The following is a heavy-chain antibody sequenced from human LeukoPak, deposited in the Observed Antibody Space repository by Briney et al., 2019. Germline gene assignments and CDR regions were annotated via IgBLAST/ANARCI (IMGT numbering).Heavy chain of an antibody. CDR3: ARGAHYYDSSGYYYGDAFDI. D-gene: IGHD3-22*01. Sequence: GRSLRLSCAAPGFTFSSYAMHWVRQAPGKGLEWVAVISYDGSNKYYADSVKGRFTISRDNSKNTLYLQMNSLRAEDTAVYYCARGAHYYDSSGYYYGDAFDIWGQGTMVTVSS. J-gene: IGHJ3*02. V-gene: IGHV3-30-3*01. CDR2: ISYDGSNK. CDR1: GFTFSSYA.